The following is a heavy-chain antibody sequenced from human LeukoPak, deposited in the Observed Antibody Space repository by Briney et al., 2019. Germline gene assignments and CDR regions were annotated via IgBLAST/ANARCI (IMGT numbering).Heavy chain of an antibody. V-gene: IGHV3-30*18. CDR3: TKPDSAMTMNYFDY. CDR2: ISSDENSR. CDR1: GFTFSAYA. Sequence: GGALRLSCTGSGFTFSAYAMPRVRQAPGKGLEWVAVISSDENSRFYVDSVKGRFTISRDNSKNTLYLQMNSLRPEDTAVYYCTKPDSAMTMNYFDYWGQGTLVIVSP. J-gene: IGHJ4*02. D-gene: IGHD4/OR15-4a*01.